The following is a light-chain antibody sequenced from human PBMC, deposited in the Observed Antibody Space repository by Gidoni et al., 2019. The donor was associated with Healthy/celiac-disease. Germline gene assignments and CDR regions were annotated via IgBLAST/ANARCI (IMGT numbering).Light chain of an antibody. V-gene: IGLV7-46*01. CDR2: DTS. CDR3: LLSYSGADVV. J-gene: IGLJ2*01. Sequence: QAVVTQEPSLTVSPGGTVTLTCGSSTGAVTSGHYPYWFQQKPGQAPRTLIYDTSNKHSWTPARFSGSLLGGKAALTLSGAQPEDEAEYYCLLSYSGADVVFGGETKLTVL. CDR1: TGAVTSGHY.